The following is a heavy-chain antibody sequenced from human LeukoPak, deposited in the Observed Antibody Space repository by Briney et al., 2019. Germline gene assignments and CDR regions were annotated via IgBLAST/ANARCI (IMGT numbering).Heavy chain of an antibody. CDR1: GFTFSSYW. D-gene: IGHD6-19*01. CDR2: INSDGSST. CDR3: ARVLVGAVADNLDY. J-gene: IGHJ4*02. Sequence: GGSLRLSCAASGFTFSSYWMHWVREAPGKGLVWVSRINSDGSSTSYADSVKGRSTISRDNAKNTLYLQMNSLRAEDTAVYYCARVLVGAVADNLDYWGQGTLVTVSS. V-gene: IGHV3-74*01.